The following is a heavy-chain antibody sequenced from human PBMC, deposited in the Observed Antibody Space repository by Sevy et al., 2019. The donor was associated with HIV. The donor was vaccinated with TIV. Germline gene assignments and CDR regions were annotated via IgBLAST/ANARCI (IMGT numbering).Heavy chain of an antibody. V-gene: IGHV3-30*02. CDR1: GFSFSSYG. Sequence: GGSLGLSCAASGFSFSSYGMHWVRQAPGKRLEWMSYIQYDGSNKDYADSVKGRFTISRVNSRNTLYLQMNSLRVEDTAVFYCVKEGGGEGGDHWGQGTLVTVSS. D-gene: IGHD2-21*01. CDR3: VKEGGGEGGDH. J-gene: IGHJ4*02. CDR2: IQYDGSNK.